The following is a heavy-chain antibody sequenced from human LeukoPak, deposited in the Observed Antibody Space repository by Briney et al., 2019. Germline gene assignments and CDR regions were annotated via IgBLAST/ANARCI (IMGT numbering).Heavy chain of an antibody. CDR3: ARHQIYGDYASGRYYFDY. V-gene: IGHV4-39*01. CDR1: GGSVSSYY. CDR2: FYYSGST. Sequence: SETLTLTCTVSGGSVSSYYWGWIRQPPGKGLEWIGSFYYSGSTYYNPSLKSRVTISVDTSKHQFSLKLSSVTAADTAVYYCARHQIYGDYASGRYYFDYWGRGALVTVSS. J-gene: IGHJ4*02. D-gene: IGHD4-17*01.